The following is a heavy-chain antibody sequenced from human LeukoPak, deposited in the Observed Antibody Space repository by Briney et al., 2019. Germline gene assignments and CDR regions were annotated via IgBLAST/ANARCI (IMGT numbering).Heavy chain of an antibody. CDR2: IYYRGST. Sequence: SETLSLTCTVSGGSISSSSYYWGWIRQPPGKGLEWIGNIYYRGSTYYNPSLKSRVTISVDTSKNQFSLKLSSVTAADTAVYHCARRGGIAVAPFDYWGQGTLVTVSS. D-gene: IGHD6-19*01. J-gene: IGHJ4*02. V-gene: IGHV4-39*01. CDR1: GGSISSSSYY. CDR3: ARRGGIAVAPFDY.